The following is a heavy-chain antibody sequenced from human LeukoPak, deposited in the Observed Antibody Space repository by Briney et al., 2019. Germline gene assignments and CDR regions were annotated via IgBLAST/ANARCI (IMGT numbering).Heavy chain of an antibody. Sequence: SETLSLTCTVSGGSISSYYWSWIRQPPGKGLEWIGYIYYSGSTNYNPSLKSRVTISVDTSKNQFSLKLSSVTAADTAVYYCARNGGSSWYAKAFIWFDPRGQGTLVTVSS. CDR3: ARNGGSSWYAKAFIWFDP. CDR2: IYYSGST. J-gene: IGHJ5*02. V-gene: IGHV4-59*01. CDR1: GGSISSYY. D-gene: IGHD6-13*01.